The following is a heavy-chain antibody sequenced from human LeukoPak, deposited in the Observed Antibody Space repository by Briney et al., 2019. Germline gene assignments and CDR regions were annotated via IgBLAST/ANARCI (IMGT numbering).Heavy chain of an antibody. Sequence: PSQTLSLTCAVSGGSISSGGYSWSWIRQPPGKGLEWIGYIYHSGSTYYNPSLKSRVTISVDRSKNQFSLKLSSVTAADTAVYYRARGDNTIFDYWGQGTLVTVSS. D-gene: IGHD3-3*01. V-gene: IGHV4-30-2*01. CDR3: ARGDNTIFDY. J-gene: IGHJ4*02. CDR1: GGSISSGGYS. CDR2: IYHSGST.